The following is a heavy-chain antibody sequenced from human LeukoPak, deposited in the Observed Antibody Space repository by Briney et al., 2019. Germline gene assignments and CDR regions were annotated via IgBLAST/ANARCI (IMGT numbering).Heavy chain of an antibody. V-gene: IGHV1-2*02. D-gene: IGHD6-13*01. CDR3: ARAGGYSSSWYGGLY. CDR2: INPNSGGT. J-gene: IGHJ4*02. CDR1: GYTFTGYY. Sequence: ASVKVSCKASGYTFTGYYMHWVRQAPGQGLEWMGWINPNSGGTNYAQKFQGRVTMTRDTSISTAYMELSRLRSDDTAVYYCARAGGYSSSWYGGLYWGQGTLVTVSS.